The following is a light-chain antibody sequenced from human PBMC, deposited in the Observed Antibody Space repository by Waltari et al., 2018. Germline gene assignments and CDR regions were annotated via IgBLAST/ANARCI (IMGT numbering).Light chain of an antibody. Sequence: SSELTQDPAVSVALGQTVRFTCQGDSLRTSYASWYQLKPGQAPVLVISGKDKRPPGIPDRISGYSSGTTSSLTITGAQAEDEADYYCSSRNGRANQVVFAGGTKVTVL. CDR1: SLRTSY. CDR2: GKD. CDR3: SSRNGRANQVV. J-gene: IGLJ3*02. V-gene: IGLV3-19*01.